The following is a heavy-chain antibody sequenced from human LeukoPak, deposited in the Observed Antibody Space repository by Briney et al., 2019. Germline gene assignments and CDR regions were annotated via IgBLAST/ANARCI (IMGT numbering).Heavy chain of an antibody. V-gene: IGHV4-59*01. Sequence: SETLSPTCTVSGGSISSYYWSWIRQPPGKGLEWIGYIYYSGSTNYNPSLKSRVTISVDTSKNQFSLKLSSVTAADTAVYYCARGYYDSSGFHTLYYFDYWGQGTLVTVSS. D-gene: IGHD3-22*01. J-gene: IGHJ4*02. CDR1: GGSISSYY. CDR2: IYYSGST. CDR3: ARGYYDSSGFHTLYYFDY.